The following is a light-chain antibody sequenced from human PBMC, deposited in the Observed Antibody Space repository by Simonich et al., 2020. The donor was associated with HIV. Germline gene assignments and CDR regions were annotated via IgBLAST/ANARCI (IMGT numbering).Light chain of an antibody. J-gene: IGKJ1*01. CDR1: QSISSY. CDR2: AAS. Sequence: DIQMTQSPSSLSASVGDRVTVSCRACQSISSYLNWYQQKPGKAPKILIYAASSLQRGVPSRFSGSASGTDFTLTISSLQPEDFATYYCQQSFSTPWTFGQGTTVDIK. CDR3: QQSFSTPWT. V-gene: IGKV1-39*01.